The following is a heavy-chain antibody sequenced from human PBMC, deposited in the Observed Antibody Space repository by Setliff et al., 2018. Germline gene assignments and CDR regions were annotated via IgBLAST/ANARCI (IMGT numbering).Heavy chain of an antibody. CDR3: ARTRYSGYDSPLSGYYYYGMDV. Sequence: GGSLRLSCAASGFTFSSYSMNWVRQAPGKGLEWVSSISSSSSYIYYADSVKGRFTISRDNAKNSLYLQMNSLRVEDTAVYYCARTRYSGYDSPLSGYYYYGMDVWGQGTTVTVSS. CDR1: GFTFSSYS. V-gene: IGHV3-21*01. CDR2: ISSSSSYI. J-gene: IGHJ6*02. D-gene: IGHD5-12*01.